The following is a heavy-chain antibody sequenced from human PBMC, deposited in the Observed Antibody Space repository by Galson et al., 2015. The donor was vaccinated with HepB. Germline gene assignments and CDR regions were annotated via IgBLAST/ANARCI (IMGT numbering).Heavy chain of an antibody. CDR2: IYSGGST. CDR3: ARYGGWEDAFDI. Sequence: SCKVSGYTLTKLSMSWVRQAPGKGLEWVSVIYSGGSTYYADSVKGRFTISRDNSKNTLYLQMNSLRAEDTAVYYCARYGGWEDAFDIWGQGTMVTVSS. V-gene: IGHV3-66*01. CDR1: GYTLTKLS. D-gene: IGHD1-26*01. J-gene: IGHJ3*02.